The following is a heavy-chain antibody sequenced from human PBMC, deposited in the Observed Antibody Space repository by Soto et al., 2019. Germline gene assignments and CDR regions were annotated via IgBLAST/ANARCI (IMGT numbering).Heavy chain of an antibody. V-gene: IGHV6-1*01. CDR2: TYYRSKWNN. Sequence: QVPLQQSGPGLVKPSQTLSLTCAISGDSVSSNSATWNWIRQSPSRGLERLGRTYYRSKWNNDYAVSVKSQITISPDTSQNQLSLQLNSVTPEDTAVYYCARGFWSGSRYHFDYWGQGTLVTVSS. CDR1: GDSVSSNSAT. D-gene: IGHD3-3*01. CDR3: ARGFWSGSRYHFDY. J-gene: IGHJ4*02.